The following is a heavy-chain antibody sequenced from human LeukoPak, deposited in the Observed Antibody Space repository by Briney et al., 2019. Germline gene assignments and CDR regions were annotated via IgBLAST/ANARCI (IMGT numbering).Heavy chain of an antibody. V-gene: IGHV3-48*03. Sequence: GGSLRLSCAASGFTFSGYEMNWVRQAPGKGLEWVSYISNYGTTIYYADSVKGRFTISRDNAKNKLYLQMNSLRAEDTAVYFCARGRDGASAYWGQGALVTVSS. CDR3: ARGRDGASAY. J-gene: IGHJ4*02. D-gene: IGHD5-24*01. CDR1: GFTFSGYE. CDR2: ISNYGTTI.